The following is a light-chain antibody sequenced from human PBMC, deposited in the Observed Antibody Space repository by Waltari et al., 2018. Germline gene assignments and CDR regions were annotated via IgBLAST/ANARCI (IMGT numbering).Light chain of an antibody. J-gene: IGLJ1*01. CDR2: DVS. CDR1: SSAVCAYNS. V-gene: IGLV2-14*03. Sequence: QSALTQPASVSGSPGQSITISFTGTSSAVCAYNSCSWYQQHPGKAPKLMIYDVSKRHSGVSARFSGSKSGNTASLTISGLQAEDEADYYCSSFTTSAIYVFGSVTKVTVL. CDR3: SSFTTSAIYV.